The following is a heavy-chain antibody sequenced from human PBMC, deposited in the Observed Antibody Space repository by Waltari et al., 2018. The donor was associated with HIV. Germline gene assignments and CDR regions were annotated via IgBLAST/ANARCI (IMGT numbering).Heavy chain of an antibody. V-gene: IGHV4-39*01. CDR2: IYYSGST. J-gene: IGHJ4*02. Sequence: QLQLQESGPGLVKPSETLSLTCTVSGGSISSRSYYWGWIRQPPGQGLEWIGSIYYSGSTYYNPSLKSRVTISVDTSKNQFSLKLSSVTAADTAVYYCASHNVEMATFDYWGQGTLVTVSS. D-gene: IGHD5-12*01. CDR3: ASHNVEMATFDY. CDR1: GGSISSRSYY.